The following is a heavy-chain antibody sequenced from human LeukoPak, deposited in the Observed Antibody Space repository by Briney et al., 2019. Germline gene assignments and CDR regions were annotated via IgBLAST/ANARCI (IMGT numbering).Heavy chain of an antibody. V-gene: IGHV3-23*01. CDR1: GFTFSSYA. CDR2: ISGSGGST. J-gene: IGHJ4*02. CDR3: AKEDFWSGPDLLYLDY. Sequence: GGSLRLSCAASGFTFSSYAMSWVRQAPGKRLEWVSAISGSGGSTYYADSVKGRFTISRDNSKNTLYLQVNSLRAEDAAVYYCAKEDFWSGPDLLYLDYWGQGTLVTVSS. D-gene: IGHD3-3*01.